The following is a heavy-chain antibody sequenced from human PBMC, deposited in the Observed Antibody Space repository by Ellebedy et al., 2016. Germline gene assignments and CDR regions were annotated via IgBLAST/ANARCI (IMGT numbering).Heavy chain of an antibody. CDR3: ARGEKNYVWGSYRSYYYYGMDV. D-gene: IGHD3-16*02. Sequence: SETLSLXXAVSGGSISSSNWWSWVRQPPGKGLEWIGEIYHSGSTNYNPSLKSRVTISVDKSKNQFSLKLSSVTAADTAVYYCARGEKNYVWGSYRSYYYYGMDVWGQGTTVTVSS. V-gene: IGHV4-4*02. J-gene: IGHJ6*02. CDR1: GGSISSSNW. CDR2: IYHSGST.